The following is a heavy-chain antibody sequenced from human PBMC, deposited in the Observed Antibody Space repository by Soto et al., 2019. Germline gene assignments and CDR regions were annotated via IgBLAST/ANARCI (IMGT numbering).Heavy chain of an antibody. CDR3: PRQGSGGSRSYYYYGMDV. J-gene: IGHJ6*02. CDR2: IYPGDSDT. V-gene: IGHV5-51*01. Sequence: PGESLKISCKGSGYSFTSYWLGCVRQKPGKGLEWMVIIYPGDSDTRYSPSFQGQVTISADKSISTAYLQWSSLKASDTAMYYCPRQGSGGSRSYYYYGMDVWGQGTTVTVSS. CDR1: GYSFTSYW. D-gene: IGHD2-15*01.